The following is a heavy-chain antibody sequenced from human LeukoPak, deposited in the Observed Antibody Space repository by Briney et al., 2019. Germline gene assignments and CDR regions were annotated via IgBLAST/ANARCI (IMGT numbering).Heavy chain of an antibody. J-gene: IGHJ6*03. CDR2: ISGSGGET. D-gene: IGHD1-7*01. CDR1: GFNLWNFV. Sequence: GGSLRLSCATSGFNLWNFVVNWVRQPPGKGLEWVSAISGSGGETYYRDSVKGRFTISKESGDNTVYLEMNHLTVEDTAVYYCAKTENWNYISYYYYYMDVWSKGTAVTVSS. CDR3: AKTENWNYISYYYYYMDV. V-gene: IGHV3-23*01.